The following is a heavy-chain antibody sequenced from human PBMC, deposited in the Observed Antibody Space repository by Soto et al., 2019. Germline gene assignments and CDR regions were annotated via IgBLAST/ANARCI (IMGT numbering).Heavy chain of an antibody. V-gene: IGHV3-30*18. D-gene: IGHD1-26*01. CDR1: GFTFSSYG. CDR3: AKDRWNSGSYYGYYGMDV. CDR2: ISYGGSNK. J-gene: IGHJ6*02. Sequence: PVGSLRLSCAASGFTFSSYGMHWVRQAPGKGLEWVAVISYGGSNKYYADSVKGRFTISRDNSKNTLYLQMNSLRAEDTAVYYCAKDRWNSGSYYGYYGMDVWGQGTTVTVSS.